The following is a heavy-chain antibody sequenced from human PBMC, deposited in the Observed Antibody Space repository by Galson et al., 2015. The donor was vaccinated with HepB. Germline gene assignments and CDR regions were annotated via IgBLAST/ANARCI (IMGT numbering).Heavy chain of an antibody. V-gene: IGHV5-10-1*04. J-gene: IGHJ6*02. CDR2: IDPSDSDT. Sequence: QSGAEVKKPGESLRISCKGSGYSFTSYWISWVRQMPGKGLEWMGRIDPSDSDTRYSPSFQGQVTISADKSISTAYLQWSSLKASDTAMYYCARLEGGSYYNYYYGMDVWGQGTTVTVSS. CDR1: GYSFTSYW. D-gene: IGHD1-26*01. CDR3: ARLEGGSYYNYYYGMDV.